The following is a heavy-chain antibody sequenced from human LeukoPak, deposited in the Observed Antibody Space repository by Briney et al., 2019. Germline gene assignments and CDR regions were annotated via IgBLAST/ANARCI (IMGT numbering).Heavy chain of an antibody. CDR2: IYYSGST. CDR1: GGSISSSSYY. V-gene: IGHV4-39*07. CDR3: ARRDYEKDAFDI. Sequence: SETLSLTCTVSGGSISSSSYYWGWIRQPPGKGLEWIGSIYYSGSTNYNPSLKSRVTISVDTSKNQFSLKLSSVTAADTAVYYCARRDYEKDAFDIWGQGTMVTVSS. D-gene: IGHD3-22*01. J-gene: IGHJ3*02.